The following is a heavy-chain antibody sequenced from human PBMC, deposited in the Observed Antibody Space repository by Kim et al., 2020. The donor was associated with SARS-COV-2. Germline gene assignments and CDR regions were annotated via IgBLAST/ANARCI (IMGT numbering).Heavy chain of an antibody. J-gene: IGHJ6*02. CDR2: ISGSGGST. V-gene: IGHV3-23*01. CDR3: AKECVITKVRGVSGYGMDV. D-gene: IGHD3-10*01. CDR1: GFTFSSYA. Sequence: GGSLRLSCAASGFTFSSYAMSWVRQAPGKGLEWVSAISGSGGSTYYADSVKGRFTISRDNSKNTLYLQMNSLRAEDTAVYYCAKECVITKVRGVSGYGMDVWGQGTTVNVSS.